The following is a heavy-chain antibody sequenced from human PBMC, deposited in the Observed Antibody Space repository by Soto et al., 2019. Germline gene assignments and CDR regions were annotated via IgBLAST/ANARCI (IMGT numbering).Heavy chain of an antibody. CDR2: IIPIFGTT. CDR3: ARHSNAGGGIDV. V-gene: IGHV1-69*12. Sequence: QVQLVQSGAAVKKPGSSVKVSCKASGGTFSTYAISWVRQAPGQGLEWMGGIIPIFGTTNYAQKFQGRVTITADESTSTAYMELSSLRSEDTAVFYCARHSNAGGGIDVWGQGTTVTVSS. D-gene: IGHD3-16*01. CDR1: GGTFSTYA. J-gene: IGHJ6*02.